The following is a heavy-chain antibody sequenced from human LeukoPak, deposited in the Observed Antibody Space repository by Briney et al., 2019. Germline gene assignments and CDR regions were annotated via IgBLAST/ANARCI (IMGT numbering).Heavy chain of an antibody. CDR1: GLNFSVYY. Sequence: SGGSLRLSCAASGLNFSVYYMTWIRQAPGNGLEWLSHISKSGTTVYYADSVKGRFTISRDSAKNSLYPHMNSLRAEDTAVYYCAAGVALDYWGQGALVTVSS. CDR3: AAGVALDY. V-gene: IGHV3-11*01. CDR2: ISKSGTTV. D-gene: IGHD3-3*01. J-gene: IGHJ4*02.